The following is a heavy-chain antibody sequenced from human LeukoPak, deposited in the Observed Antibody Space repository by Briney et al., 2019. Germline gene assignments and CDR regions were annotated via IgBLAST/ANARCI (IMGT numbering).Heavy chain of an antibody. CDR3: AREYGIAAAGRYYYFDY. Sequence: SGTLPLTCAVSGGSISSSNWWSWVRQPPGKGLEWIGEIYHSGSTNYNPSLKSRVTISVDKSKNQFSLKLSSVTAADTAVYYCAREYGIAAAGRYYYFDYWGQGTLVTVSS. CDR1: GGSISSSNW. D-gene: IGHD6-13*01. J-gene: IGHJ4*02. V-gene: IGHV4-4*02. CDR2: IYHSGST.